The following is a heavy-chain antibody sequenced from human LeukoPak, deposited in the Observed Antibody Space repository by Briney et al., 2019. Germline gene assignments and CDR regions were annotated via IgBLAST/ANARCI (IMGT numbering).Heavy chain of an antibody. Sequence: ASVKVSCTASGYTFINFGIYWVRLAPGQGLEWMGWISAYNGNTKYAQQFQGRVTMTTDTSTSTAYMELRSLRSGDTAVYYCARAHYGDPPGDYWGQGTLVTVSS. CDR2: ISAYNGNT. CDR1: GYTFINFG. CDR3: ARAHYGDPPGDY. V-gene: IGHV1-18*01. D-gene: IGHD4-17*01. J-gene: IGHJ4*02.